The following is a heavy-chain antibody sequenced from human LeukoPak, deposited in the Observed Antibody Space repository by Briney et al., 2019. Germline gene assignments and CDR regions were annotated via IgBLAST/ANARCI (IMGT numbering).Heavy chain of an antibody. J-gene: IGHJ4*02. CDR1: GFTFSSYG. CDR3: AKDSYYSDTSGYLPTPDY. Sequence: PGGSLRLSCAASGFTFSSYGMHWVRQAPGKGLEWMAFISYDGSNKYYADSVKGRFTISRDNSKNTLYLQMNSLRAEDTAVYYCAKDSYYSDTSGYLPTPDYWSQGTLVTVSS. V-gene: IGHV3-30*18. D-gene: IGHD3-22*01. CDR2: ISYDGSNK.